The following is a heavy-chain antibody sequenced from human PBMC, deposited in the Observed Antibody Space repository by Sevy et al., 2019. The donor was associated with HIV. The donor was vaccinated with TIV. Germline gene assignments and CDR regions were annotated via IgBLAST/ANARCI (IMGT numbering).Heavy chain of an antibody. CDR1: GFTFSSYA. CDR2: ISGSGGST. CDR3: AKDGWIAAAGTAINYYYYMDV. J-gene: IGHJ6*03. Sequence: GGSLRLSCAASGFTFSSYAMSWVRQAPGKGLEWVSAISGSGGSTYYADSVKGRFTISRDNSKNTLYLQMNSLRAEDTAVCYWAKDGWIAAAGTAINYYYYMDVWGKGTTVTVSS. V-gene: IGHV3-23*01. D-gene: IGHD6-13*01.